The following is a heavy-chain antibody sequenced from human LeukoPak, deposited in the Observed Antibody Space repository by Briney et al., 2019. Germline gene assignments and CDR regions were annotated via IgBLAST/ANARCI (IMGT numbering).Heavy chain of an antibody. V-gene: IGHV3-48*01. J-gene: IGHJ6*02. CDR3: ARDGWRGGSTTYYGMDV. D-gene: IGHD2-2*01. CDR1: GFTFSSYS. CDR2: ISSSSSTI. Sequence: GGSLRLSCAASGFTFSSYSMNWVRQASGKGLEWVSYISSSSSTIYYADSVKGRFTISRDNAKNSLYLQMNSLRAEDTAVYYCARDGWRGGSTTYYGMDVWGQGTTVTVSS.